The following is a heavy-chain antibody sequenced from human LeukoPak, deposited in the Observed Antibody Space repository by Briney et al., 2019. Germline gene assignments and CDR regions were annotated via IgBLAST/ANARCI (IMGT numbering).Heavy chain of an antibody. J-gene: IGHJ3*02. CDR2: ISSSSTYI. CDR1: GFTFSSSG. Sequence: GGSLRLSCAASGFTFSSSGMYWVRQAPGKGLEWVSSISSSSTYIYYADSVKGRFTISRDNAKNSLYLQMNSLRAEDTAVYYCAGGKRWFGEDHDAFDIWGQGTMVTVSS. V-gene: IGHV3-21*01. D-gene: IGHD3-10*01. CDR3: AGGKRWFGEDHDAFDI.